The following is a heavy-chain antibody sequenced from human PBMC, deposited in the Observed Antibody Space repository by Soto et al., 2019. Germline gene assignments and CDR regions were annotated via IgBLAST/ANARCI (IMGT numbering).Heavy chain of an antibody. J-gene: IGHJ4*02. CDR3: ARERITIFGVVTVDY. D-gene: IGHD3-3*01. CDR2: IYYSGST. Sequence: QVQLQESGPGLVKPSQTLSLTCTVSGGSISSGGYYWSWIRQHPGKGLEWIGYIYYSGSTYYNPSLKSRVTISVDTSKNQFSLKLRSVPAADTAVYYCARERITIFGVVTVDYWGQGTLVTVSS. CDR1: GGSISSGGYY. V-gene: IGHV4-31*03.